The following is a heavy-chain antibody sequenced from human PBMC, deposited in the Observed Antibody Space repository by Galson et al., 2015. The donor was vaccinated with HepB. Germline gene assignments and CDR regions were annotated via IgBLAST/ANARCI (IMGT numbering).Heavy chain of an antibody. V-gene: IGHV3-30*18. Sequence: SLRLSCAASGFTFSSYGMHWVRQAPGKGLEWVAVISYDGSNKYYADSVKGRFTISRDNSKNTLYLQMNSPRAEDTAVYYCAKENYYDSSGYYYGSRFDPWGQGTLVTVSS. CDR3: AKENYYDSSGYYYGSRFDP. CDR1: GFTFSSYG. CDR2: ISYDGSNK. J-gene: IGHJ5*02. D-gene: IGHD3-22*01.